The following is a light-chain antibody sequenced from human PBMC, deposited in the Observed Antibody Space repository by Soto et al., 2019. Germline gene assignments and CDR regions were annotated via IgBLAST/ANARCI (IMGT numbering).Light chain of an antibody. V-gene: IGKV3D-15*01. CDR2: DVS. Sequence: EIVMTQSPATLSVSPGERATLSCWASQSVSSNLAWYQQKPGQAPRLLIYDVSTRATGIPARFSGSGSGTEFTLTISSLQSEDFAVYYCQQYNNWPRTFGQGTKVEIK. CDR1: QSVSSN. CDR3: QQYNNWPRT. J-gene: IGKJ1*01.